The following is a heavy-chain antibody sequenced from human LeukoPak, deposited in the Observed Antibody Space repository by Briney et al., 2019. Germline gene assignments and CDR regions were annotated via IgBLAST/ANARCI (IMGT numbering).Heavy chain of an antibody. J-gene: IGHJ4*02. CDR3: ARSSIAVAVVFFDY. V-gene: IGHV1-69*04. D-gene: IGHD6-19*01. CDR2: IIPILRIA. Sequence: ASAKVSCKASGGTFSSYAISWVRQAPGQGLEWMGRIIPILRIANYAQKFQGRVTITADKSTSTAYMELSSLRSEDTAVYYCARSSIAVAVVFFDYWGQGTLVTVSS. CDR1: GGTFSSYA.